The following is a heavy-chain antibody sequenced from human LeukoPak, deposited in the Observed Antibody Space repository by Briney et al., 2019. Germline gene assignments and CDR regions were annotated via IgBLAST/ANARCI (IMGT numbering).Heavy chain of an antibody. Sequence: GGSLRLSCAASGFTVSSNYMSWVRQAPGKGLEWVSVIYSGGSTYYADSVKGRFTISRDNAKNSLYLQMNSLRAEDTAVYYCAREMATIRRRYFDYWGQGTLVTVSS. CDR3: AREMATIRRRYFDY. D-gene: IGHD5-12*01. V-gene: IGHV3-66*01. CDR1: GFTVSSNY. J-gene: IGHJ4*02. CDR2: IYSGGST.